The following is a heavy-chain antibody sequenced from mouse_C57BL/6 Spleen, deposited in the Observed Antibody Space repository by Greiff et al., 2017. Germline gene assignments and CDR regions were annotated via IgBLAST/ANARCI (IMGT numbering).Heavy chain of an antibody. CDR3: TRDGGYSNYDY. CDR1: GFTFSSYA. J-gene: IGHJ2*01. D-gene: IGHD2-5*01. CDR2: ISSGGDYI. Sequence: EVKLVESGEGLVKPGGSLKLSCAASGFTFSSYAMSWVRQTPEKRLEWVAYISSGGDYIYYADTVKGRFTISRDNARNTLYLQMSSLKSEDTAMYYCTRDGGYSNYDYWGQGTTLTVSS. V-gene: IGHV5-9-1*02.